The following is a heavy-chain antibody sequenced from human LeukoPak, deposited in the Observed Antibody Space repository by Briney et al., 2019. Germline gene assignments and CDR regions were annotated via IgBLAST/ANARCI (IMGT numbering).Heavy chain of an antibody. Sequence: GGSLRLSCAASGFTFSSYSMNWVRQAPGKGLEWVSSIISSSSYIYYADSVKGRFTISRDNATNPLYLQMNSRRAEDTAGYYGARSGDGSPYYYYYGMDVWGQGTTVTVSS. CDR1: GFTFSSYS. D-gene: IGHD3-10*01. CDR3: ARSGDGSPYYYYYGMDV. J-gene: IGHJ6*02. CDR2: IISSSSYI. V-gene: IGHV3-21*01.